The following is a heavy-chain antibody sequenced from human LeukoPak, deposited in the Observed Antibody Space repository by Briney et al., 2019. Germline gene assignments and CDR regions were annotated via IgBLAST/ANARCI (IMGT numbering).Heavy chain of an antibody. Sequence: SETLSLTCAVYGGSISSYYWSWIRQPPGKGLEWTGYIYYSGSTNYNPSLKSRVTISVDTSKNQFSLKLSSVTAADTAVYYCARCRSGYYYWGQGTLVTVSS. CDR3: ARCRSGYYY. J-gene: IGHJ4*02. CDR2: IYYSGST. V-gene: IGHV4-59*08. CDR1: GGSISSYY. D-gene: IGHD3-22*01.